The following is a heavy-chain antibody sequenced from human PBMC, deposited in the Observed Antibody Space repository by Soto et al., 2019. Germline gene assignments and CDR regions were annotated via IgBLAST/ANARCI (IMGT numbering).Heavy chain of an antibody. CDR2: IIPILGIA. V-gene: IGHV1-69*02. CDR3: ARLDYGSGSYRPAQYYYGMDV. J-gene: IGHJ6*02. D-gene: IGHD3-10*01. Sequence: SVKVSCKASGGTFSSYTISWVRQAPGQGLEWMGRIIPILGIANYAQKFQGRVTITADKSTSTAYMELSSLRSEDTAVYYCARLDYGSGSYRPAQYYYGMDVWGQGTTVTVSS. CDR1: GGTFSSYT.